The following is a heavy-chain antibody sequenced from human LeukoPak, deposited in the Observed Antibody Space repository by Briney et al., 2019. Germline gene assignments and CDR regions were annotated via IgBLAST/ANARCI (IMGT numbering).Heavy chain of an antibody. Sequence: PSETLSLTCTVSGYSISSGYYWGWIRQPPGKGLEWSGSIYHSGSTYYNPSLKSRVTMSVDTSKNQFSLKLSSVTAADTAVYYCARDTASNPGNFDYWGQGTLVTVSS. CDR3: ARDTASNPGNFDY. V-gene: IGHV4-38-2*02. J-gene: IGHJ4*02. CDR1: GYSISSGYY. CDR2: IYHSGST. D-gene: IGHD4-11*01.